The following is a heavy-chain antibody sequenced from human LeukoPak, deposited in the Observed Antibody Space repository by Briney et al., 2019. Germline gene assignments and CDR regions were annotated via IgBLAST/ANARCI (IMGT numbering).Heavy chain of an antibody. CDR2: IYSSGST. J-gene: IGHJ4*02. D-gene: IGHD6-19*01. Sequence: SETLSLTCAVYGGSFSGYYWSWIRQPAGKGLEWIGRIYSSGSTNYNPSLQSRVTMSVDTSKNQFSLKLSSVTAADTAVYYCARGSSGWYSIDYWGQGTLVTVSS. V-gene: IGHV4-59*10. CDR3: ARGSSGWYSIDY. CDR1: GGSFSGYY.